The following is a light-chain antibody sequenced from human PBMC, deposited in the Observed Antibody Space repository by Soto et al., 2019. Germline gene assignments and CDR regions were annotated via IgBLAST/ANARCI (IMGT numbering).Light chain of an antibody. V-gene: IGLV1-51*02. CDR2: ENN. J-gene: IGLJ2*01. CDR3: GTWDSSLSAGV. Sequence: QYVLTQPPSVYKAPGQKVTISCSGSSSNIGNSYVSWYHQFPGTAPKLLIYENNKRPSGIPDRFSGSKSGTSATLGITGLQTGDEADYYCGTWDSSLSAGVFGGGTKLTVL. CDR1: SSNIGNSY.